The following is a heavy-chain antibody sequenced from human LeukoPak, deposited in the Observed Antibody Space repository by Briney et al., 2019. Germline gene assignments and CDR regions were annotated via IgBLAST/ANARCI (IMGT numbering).Heavy chain of an antibody. J-gene: IGHJ4*02. D-gene: IGHD3-3*01. CDR1: GFTFSSYG. CDR3: ASENFWSGYPYY. V-gene: IGHV3-30*02. Sequence: PGGSLRLSCAASGFTFSSYGMHWVRQAPGKGLEWVAFIRYDGSNKYYADSVKGRFTISRDNSKNTLYLQMSSLRAEDAAVYYCASENFWSGYPYYWGQGALVTVSS. CDR2: IRYDGSNK.